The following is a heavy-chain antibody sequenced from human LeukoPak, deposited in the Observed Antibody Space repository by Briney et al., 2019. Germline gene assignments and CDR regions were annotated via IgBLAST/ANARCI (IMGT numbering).Heavy chain of an antibody. D-gene: IGHD6-19*01. Sequence: NSSETLSLTCTVSGGSISSYYCSWIRQPPGKGLEWIGYIYYSESTNYNPSLKSRVTISVDTSKNQFSLKLSSVTAADTAVYYCARGASSGWLNDYWGQGTLVTVSS. CDR2: IYYSEST. V-gene: IGHV4-59*01. CDR1: GGSISSYY. CDR3: ARGASSGWLNDY. J-gene: IGHJ4*02.